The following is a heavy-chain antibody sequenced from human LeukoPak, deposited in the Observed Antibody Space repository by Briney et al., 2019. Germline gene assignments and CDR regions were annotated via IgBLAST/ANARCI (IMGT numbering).Heavy chain of an antibody. CDR3: ARAKVNYYDSSGYPIYFDY. J-gene: IGHJ4*02. Sequence: GASVTVSCKASGGTFSMYTISWVRQAPGQGGEWMGRIIPILGVANYAQKFQGRVTITADISTSTAYMELSSLRSEDTALYYCARAKVNYYDSSGYPIYFDYWGQGTLVTVSS. CDR2: IIPILGVA. V-gene: IGHV1-69*02. CDR1: GGTFSMYT. D-gene: IGHD3-22*01.